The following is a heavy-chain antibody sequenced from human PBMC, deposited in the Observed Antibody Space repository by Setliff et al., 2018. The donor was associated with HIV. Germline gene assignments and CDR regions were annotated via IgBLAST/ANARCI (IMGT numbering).Heavy chain of an antibody. CDR2: IKEDGSEK. V-gene: IGHV3-7*03. CDR3: ASLAG. Sequence: PGGSLGLSCVTSGFIFSDYWMTWVRQPPGGGLEWVASIKEDGSEKYSLDSVKGRFTISRDNAKNSLYLQMNSLRLEDTALYYCASLAGWGQGTLVTVSS. CDR1: GFIFSDYW. J-gene: IGHJ4*02.